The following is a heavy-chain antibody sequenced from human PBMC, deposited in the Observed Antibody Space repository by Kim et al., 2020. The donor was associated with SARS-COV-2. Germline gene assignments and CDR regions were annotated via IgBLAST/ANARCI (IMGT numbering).Heavy chain of an antibody. J-gene: IGHJ4*02. D-gene: IGHD4-17*01. Sequence: GGSLRLSCAASGFTFSSYGMHWVRQAPGKGLEWVAVISYDGSNKYYADSVKGRFTISRDNSKNTLYLQMNSLRAEDTAVYYCAKATVTTVLSGYWGQGTL. CDR2: ISYDGSNK. CDR1: GFTFSSYG. CDR3: AKATVTTVLSGY. V-gene: IGHV3-30*18.